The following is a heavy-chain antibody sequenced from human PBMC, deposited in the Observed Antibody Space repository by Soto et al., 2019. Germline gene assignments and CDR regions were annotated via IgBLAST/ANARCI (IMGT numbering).Heavy chain of an antibody. J-gene: IGHJ4*02. CDR3: ARGPGWLQHYYFDY. CDR1: GFTVSSNY. V-gene: IGHV3-53*01. CDR2: LYSGGYT. D-gene: IGHD5-12*01. Sequence: GSLRLSCATSGFTVSSNYISWVRQAPGKGLEWVSVLYSGGYTYYADSVKGRFTISRDNSKNTLYLQMNSLRAEDTAVYYCARGPGWLQHYYFDYWGQGTLVTVS.